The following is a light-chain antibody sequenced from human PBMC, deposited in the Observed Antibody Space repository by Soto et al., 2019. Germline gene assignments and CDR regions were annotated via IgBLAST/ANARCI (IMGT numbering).Light chain of an antibody. V-gene: IGKV1-5*03. CDR1: QSISVW. J-gene: IGKJ1*01. Sequence: DIQMTQSPSTLSASVGGRVTITCRASQSISVWLAWYQQKPGKAPKPLIYKASSLESGVPSRFSRSGSGTVFTLTFSSQQPDDGPTYFCQQNHSCSRTFGPGTRVEIQ. CDR3: QQNHSCSRT. CDR2: KAS.